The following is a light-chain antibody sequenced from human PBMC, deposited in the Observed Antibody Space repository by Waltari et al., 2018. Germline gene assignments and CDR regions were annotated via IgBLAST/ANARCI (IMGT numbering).Light chain of an antibody. CDR3: QQRCNWPPIT. CDR1: QSVGSY. V-gene: IGKV3-11*01. CDR2: DAS. J-gene: IGKJ4*01. Sequence: EFLLTQSPAPLSLSQGERAPLPCRASQSVGSYLAWYQQKPGQAPKVLINDASNRATGIPARFSGSGSGTDFTLTISSLEAEDFAVYYCQQRCNWPPITFGGGTKVEIK.